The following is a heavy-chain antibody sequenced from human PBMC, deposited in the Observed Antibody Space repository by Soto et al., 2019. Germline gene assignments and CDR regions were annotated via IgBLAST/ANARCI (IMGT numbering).Heavy chain of an antibody. J-gene: IGHJ4*02. Sequence: PGGSLRLSCAASGFTFSSYAMSWVRQAPGKGLEWVSAISGSGGSTYYADSVKGRFTISRDNSKNTLYLQMSSLRAEDTAVYYCAKVPHYYGSGSYYNYWGQGTLVTVSS. CDR1: GFTFSSYA. CDR2: ISGSGGST. V-gene: IGHV3-23*01. D-gene: IGHD3-10*01. CDR3: AKVPHYYGSGSYYNY.